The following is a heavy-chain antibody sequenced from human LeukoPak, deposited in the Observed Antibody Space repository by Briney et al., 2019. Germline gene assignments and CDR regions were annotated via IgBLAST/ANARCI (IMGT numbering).Heavy chain of an antibody. J-gene: IGHJ5*02. CDR2: INHSGST. CDR1: GGSFSGYY. Sequence: SETLSLTCAVYGGSFSGYYWSWIRQPPGKGLEWIGEINHSGSTNYNPSLKSRVTILVDTSKNQFSLKLSSVTAADTAVYYCARVGTIYYDFWSGYSAVWFDPWGQGTLVTVSS. V-gene: IGHV4-34*01. D-gene: IGHD3-3*01. CDR3: ARVGTIYYDFWSGYSAVWFDP.